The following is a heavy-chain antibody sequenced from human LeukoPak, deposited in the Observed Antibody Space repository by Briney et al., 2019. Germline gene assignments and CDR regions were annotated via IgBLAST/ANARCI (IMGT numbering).Heavy chain of an antibody. Sequence: SETLSLTCAVYGGSFSGYYWSWIRQPPGKGLEWIGEINHSGSTNYNPSLKSRVTISVDTSKNQFSLKLSSVTAADTAVYYCAKANWFDPWGQGTLVTVSS. J-gene: IGHJ5*02. CDR3: AKANWFDP. CDR2: INHSGST. CDR1: GGSFSGYY. V-gene: IGHV4-34*01.